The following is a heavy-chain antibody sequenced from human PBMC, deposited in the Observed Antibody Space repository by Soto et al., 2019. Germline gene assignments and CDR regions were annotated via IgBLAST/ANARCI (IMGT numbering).Heavy chain of an antibody. V-gene: IGHV3-30*18. Sequence: QVQLVESGGGVVQPGRSLRLSCAASGFTFSSYGMHWVRQAPGKGLEWVAVISYDGSNKYYADSVKGRFTISRDNSKNTLYLQMNSLRAEDTAVYYCAKDLGLVVPPDYPNWFDPWGQGTLVTVSS. CDR2: ISYDGSNK. CDR3: AKDLGLVVPPDYPNWFDP. CDR1: GFTFSSYG. D-gene: IGHD2-2*01. J-gene: IGHJ5*02.